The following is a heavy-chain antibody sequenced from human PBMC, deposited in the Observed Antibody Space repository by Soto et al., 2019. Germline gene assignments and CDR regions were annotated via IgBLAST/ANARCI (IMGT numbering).Heavy chain of an antibody. CDR1: RFTLSNYE. V-gene: IGHV3-48*03. Sequence: GGSRRLSCTSSRFTLSNYEMTWVRQAPGKGLELVSYIDSGGSTRYYAYSVSGRCTVSRDNSKHSLYLKMNRLRAEDTAVYYCARGPDSYDSGDCYPLPYWGEKPLVKVS. D-gene: IGHD2-21*01. J-gene: IGHJ4*01. CDR3: ARGPDSYDSGDCYPLPY. CDR2: IDSGGSTR.